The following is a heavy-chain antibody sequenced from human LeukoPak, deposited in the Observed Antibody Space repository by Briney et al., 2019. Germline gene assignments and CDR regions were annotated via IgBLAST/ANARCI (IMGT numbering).Heavy chain of an antibody. V-gene: IGHV1-46*01. D-gene: IGHD2-2*01. CDR1: GYTFTSYY. CDR2: INPSGGSA. CDR3: AGGLGVVPAATRGMDV. J-gene: IGHJ6*02. Sequence: ASVKVSCKASGYTFTSYYMHWVRQAPGQGLEWMGIINPSGGSASYTQKFQGRVTMTRDTSTSTAYMELRSLRSDDTAVYYCAGGLGVVPAATRGMDVWGQGTTVTVSS.